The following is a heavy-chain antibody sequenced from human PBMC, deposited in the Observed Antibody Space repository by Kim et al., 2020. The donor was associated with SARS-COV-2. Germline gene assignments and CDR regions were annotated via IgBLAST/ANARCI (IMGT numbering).Heavy chain of an antibody. CDR3: AKDREVVATIRSGAYYYYGMDV. V-gene: IGHV3-33*06. J-gene: IGHJ6*02. D-gene: IGHD5-12*01. Sequence: GGSLRLSCAASGFTFSSYGMHWVRQAPGKGLEWVAVIWYDGSNKYYADSVKGRFTISRDNSKNTLYLQMNSLRAEDTAVYYCAKDREVVATIRSGAYYYYGMDVCGQGTTVTVSS. CDR1: GFTFSSYG. CDR2: IWYDGSNK.